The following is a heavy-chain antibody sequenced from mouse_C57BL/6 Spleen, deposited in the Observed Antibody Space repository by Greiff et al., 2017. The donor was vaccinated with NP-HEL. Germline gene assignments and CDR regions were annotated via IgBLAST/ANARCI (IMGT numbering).Heavy chain of an antibody. Sequence: GGGLVQPKGSLKLSCAASGFSFNTYAMNWVRQAPGKGLEWVARIRSKSNNYATYYADSVKDRFTISRDDSESMLYLQMNNLKTEDTAMYYCVRQGYYYGEGYFDYWGQGTTLTVSS. CDR2: IRSKSNNYAT. J-gene: IGHJ2*01. CDR1: GFSFNTYA. D-gene: IGHD1-1*01. CDR3: VRQGYYYGEGYFDY. V-gene: IGHV10-1*01.